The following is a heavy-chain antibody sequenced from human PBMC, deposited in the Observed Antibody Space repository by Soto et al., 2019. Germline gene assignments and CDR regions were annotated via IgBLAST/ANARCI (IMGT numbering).Heavy chain of an antibody. CDR2: IYYTGST. V-gene: IGHV4-59*08. CDR1: GGSISDYY. J-gene: IGHJ4*02. CDR3: ARQPTTVVAGGDY. D-gene: IGHD4-4*01. Sequence: QVRLQESGPGLVKPSGTLSLTCTVSGGSISDYYWSWIRQPPGKGLEWIGYIYYTGSTNYIPSLKSRVTISLDTSKNQFSLKLTSVTAADTAVYYCARQPTTVVAGGDYWGQGTLVTVSS.